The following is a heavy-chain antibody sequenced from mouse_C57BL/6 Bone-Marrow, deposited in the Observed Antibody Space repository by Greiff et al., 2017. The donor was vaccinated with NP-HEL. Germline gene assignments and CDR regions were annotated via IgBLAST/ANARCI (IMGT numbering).Heavy chain of an antibody. CDR3: ARSRSVEDTDFDY. CDR1: GYTFTDYY. D-gene: IGHD1-1*01. Sequence: VKLQESGAELVRPGASVKLSCKASGYTFTDYYINWVKQRPGQGLEWIARIYPGSGNTYYNEKFKGKATLTAEKSSSTAYMQLSSLTSEDSAVYFCARSRSVEDTDFDYWGKGTTLTVSS. V-gene: IGHV1-76*01. CDR2: IYPGSGNT. J-gene: IGHJ2*01.